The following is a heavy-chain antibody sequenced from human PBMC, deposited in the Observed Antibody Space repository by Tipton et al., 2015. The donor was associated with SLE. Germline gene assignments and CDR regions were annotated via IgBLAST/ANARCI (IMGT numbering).Heavy chain of an antibody. J-gene: IGHJ6*03. CDR1: GGSFSGYY. CDR3: ARDGGGYSSSWYYYYYFMDV. CDR2: INHSGGT. Sequence: TLSLTCAVYGGSFSGYYWSWIRQPPGKGLEWIGEINHSGGTNYNPSLKSRVTISVDTSKNQFSLKLSSVTAADTAIYYCARDGGGYSSSWYYYYYFMDVWGKGTTVTVSS. D-gene: IGHD6-13*01. V-gene: IGHV4-34*01.